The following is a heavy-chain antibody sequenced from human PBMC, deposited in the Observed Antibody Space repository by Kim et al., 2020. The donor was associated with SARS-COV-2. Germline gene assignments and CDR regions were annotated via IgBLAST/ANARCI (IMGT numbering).Heavy chain of an antibody. J-gene: IGHJ3*02. V-gene: IGHV3-64D*06. D-gene: IGHD6-13*01. CDR3: VKPPRDSTWSFNI. CDR2: ISSNGGST. CDR1: GFTFSSSA. Sequence: GGSLRLSCSASGFTFSSSAMHWVRQAPGKGLECVSAISSNGGSTYYADSVKGRFIISSDNSKNTLYLQMSSLRAEDTAVYYCVKPPRDSTWSFNIWGQGTMVTVSS.